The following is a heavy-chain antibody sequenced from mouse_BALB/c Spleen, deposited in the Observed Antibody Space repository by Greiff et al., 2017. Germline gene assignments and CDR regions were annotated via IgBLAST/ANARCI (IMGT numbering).Heavy chain of an antibody. V-gene: IGHV1-54*01. Sequence: VQLQQSGAELVRPGTSVKVSCKASGYAFTNYLIEWVKQRPGQGLEWIGVINPGSGGTNYNEKFKGKATLTADKSSSTAYMQLSSLTSDDSAVYICACSAERRPWAYWGQGTLVTVSA. CDR3: ACSAERRPWAY. CDR1: GYAFTNYL. J-gene: IGHJ3*01. D-gene: IGHD1-2*01. CDR2: INPGSGGT.